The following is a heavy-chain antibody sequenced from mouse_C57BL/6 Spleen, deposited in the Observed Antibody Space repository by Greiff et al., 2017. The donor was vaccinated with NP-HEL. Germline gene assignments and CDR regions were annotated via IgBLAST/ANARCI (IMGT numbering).Heavy chain of an antibody. D-gene: IGHD2-4*01. CDR2: ISDGGSYT. J-gene: IGHJ4*01. Sequence: DVHLVESGGGLVKPGGSLKLSCAASGFTFSSYAMSWVRQTPEKRLEWVATISDGGSYTYSPDTVKGRFPISRDNAKNNLYLQMSHLKSEDTAMYYCARDQRLRAMDYWGQGTSVTVSS. V-gene: IGHV5-4*01. CDR1: GFTFSSYA. CDR3: ARDQRLRAMDY.